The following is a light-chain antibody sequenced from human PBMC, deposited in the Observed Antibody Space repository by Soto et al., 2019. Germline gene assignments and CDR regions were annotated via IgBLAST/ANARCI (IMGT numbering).Light chain of an antibody. CDR2: EVS. V-gene: IGLV2-14*01. CDR3: TSYTRRNTLL. CDR1: SSDVGGYYY. J-gene: IGLJ3*02. Sequence: QSVLTQPASVSGSPGQSITISCTGTSSDVGGYYYVSWYQHPPGKAPKLIIYEVSNRPSWVSNRFSGSKSGTTASLTISGLQPEDDADYYCTSYTRRNTLLFGGGTKLTVL.